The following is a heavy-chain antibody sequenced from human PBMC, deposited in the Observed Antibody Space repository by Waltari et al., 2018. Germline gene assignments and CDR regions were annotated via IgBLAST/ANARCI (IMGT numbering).Heavy chain of an antibody. CDR2: RIPSLGTA. Sequence: QVQLVQSGAEVKKPGSSVKVSCKASGGTFSSYAISWVRQAPGQGLEWMGGRIPSLGTANYGKRFQGRVTITADESTSTAYMGLSSLRSEDTAVYYCASPDSSIAARPPWNYYGMDVWGQGTTVTVSS. CDR1: GGTFSSYA. CDR3: ASPDSSIAARPPWNYYGMDV. V-gene: IGHV1-69*13. D-gene: IGHD6-6*01. J-gene: IGHJ6*02.